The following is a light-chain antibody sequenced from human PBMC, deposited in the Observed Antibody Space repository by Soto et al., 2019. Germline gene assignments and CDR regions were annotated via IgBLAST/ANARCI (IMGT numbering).Light chain of an antibody. J-gene: IGKJ2*01. CDR1: PSISSSY. V-gene: IGKV3-20*01. Sequence: EIVLTQSPGTLSLSPGERATLSCRASPSISSSYLAWYQQKPGLAPRLLIYAASSRATGITDRFSGSGSGTDFTLTSSRLEPEDVAVYYDQEYGSSSYTFGRETQLEIK. CDR3: QEYGSSSYT. CDR2: AAS.